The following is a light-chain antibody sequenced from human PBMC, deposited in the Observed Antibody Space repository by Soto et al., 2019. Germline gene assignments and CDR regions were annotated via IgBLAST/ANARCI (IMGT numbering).Light chain of an antibody. J-gene: IGKJ1*01. CDR1: QIISSW. V-gene: IGKV1-5*03. CDR3: QQYNSYWT. CDR2: KAS. Sequence: DIQMTQSPSTLSASLGDRVTNTCRASQIISSWLAWYQQKPGKAPKLLIYKASSLESGVPSRFSGSGSGTEFTLTISSLQPDDFATYYCQQYNSYWTFGQGTKVDIK.